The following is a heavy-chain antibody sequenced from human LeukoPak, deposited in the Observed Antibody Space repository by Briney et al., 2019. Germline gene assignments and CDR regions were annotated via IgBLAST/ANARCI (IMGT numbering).Heavy chain of an antibody. Sequence: PGRSLRLSCAASGFTFSGSAIHSVRQSSGNWLEWVGQIDKKDKGYATATAYAASVKGRFTISRDDSINTAYLQMKSLKTEDTALYYCTRDSGTYNWFDPWGQGTLVTVSS. D-gene: IGHD1-26*01. CDR3: TRDSGTYNWFDP. J-gene: IGHJ5*02. CDR1: GFTFSGSA. V-gene: IGHV3-73*01. CDR2: IDKKDKGYATAT.